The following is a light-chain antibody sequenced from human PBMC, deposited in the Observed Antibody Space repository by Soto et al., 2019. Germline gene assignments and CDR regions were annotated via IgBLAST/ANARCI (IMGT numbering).Light chain of an antibody. CDR1: RSNIGRNI. CDR2: TNN. J-gene: IGLJ2*01. V-gene: IGLV1-44*01. Sequence: QPVLTQPPSLSETPGQRVTISCSGSRSNIGRNIVNWYQQLPGMAPKLLMSTNNQRSSGVPDRFSGSKSGSSASLAISGLQSEDEAAYYCASWDDSLNALVFGGGTQLTVL. CDR3: ASWDDSLNALV.